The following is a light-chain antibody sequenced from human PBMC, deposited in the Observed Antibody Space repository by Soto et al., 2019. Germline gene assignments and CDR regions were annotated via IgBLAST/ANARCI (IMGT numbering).Light chain of an antibody. V-gene: IGKV1-12*01. J-gene: IGKJ3*01. Sequence: DIQMTQSPSSVSASVGDRVTITCRASHGVSSWLAWYQQKPGKAPKLLIYAASSLQSGVPSRFSGSGAGADFTLTISSLQPEDFATYYCQQANGFPFTFGPGTKVDIK. CDR3: QQANGFPFT. CDR2: AAS. CDR1: HGVSSW.